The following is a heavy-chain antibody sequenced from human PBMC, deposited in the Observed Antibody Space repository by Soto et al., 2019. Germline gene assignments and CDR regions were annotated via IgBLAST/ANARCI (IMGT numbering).Heavy chain of an antibody. CDR1: GFSFDDHA. V-gene: IGHV3-9*01. CDR3: AKSTGGTANGMGV. CDR2: VSWNSGTI. J-gene: IGHJ6*02. Sequence: EVQVVESGGGLVQPGRSLRLSCAASGFSFDDHAIHWVRQAPGKGLEWVSGVSWNSGTIGYAASVKGRFTISRDNAKNSLYLQMNSLRAEDTALYYCAKSTGGTANGMGVWGQGTTVTVSS. D-gene: IGHD2-8*02.